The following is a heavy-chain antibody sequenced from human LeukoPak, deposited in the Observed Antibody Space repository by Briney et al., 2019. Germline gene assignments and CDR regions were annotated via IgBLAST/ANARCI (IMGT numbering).Heavy chain of an antibody. CDR2: INHSGRT. Sequence: SETLSLTCAVYGGSFSGYYWSWIRQPPGKGLEWIGEINHSGRTNYNPSLKSRVTISVDTSKNQFSLNLSSVTAADTAVYYCARAYDILTGYYTNWFDPWGQGTLVTVSS. CDR3: ARAYDILTGYYTNWFDP. D-gene: IGHD3-9*01. J-gene: IGHJ5*02. V-gene: IGHV4-34*01. CDR1: GGSFSGYY.